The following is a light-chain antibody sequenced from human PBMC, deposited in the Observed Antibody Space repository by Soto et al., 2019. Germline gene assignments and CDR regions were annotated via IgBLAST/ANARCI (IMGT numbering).Light chain of an antibody. J-gene: IGKJ2*01. V-gene: IGKV3-20*01. Sequence: EGVLTQSSGTLSLSPGERVTLSCRASQSVSSRYLAWYQQKPGQAPRLLIYGTSTRATGIPDRFSGRGSGRDFTLTISRLEPEDFAVYYCQQYGGSPLYTFGQGTKLEIK. CDR3: QQYGGSPLYT. CDR1: QSVSSRY. CDR2: GTS.